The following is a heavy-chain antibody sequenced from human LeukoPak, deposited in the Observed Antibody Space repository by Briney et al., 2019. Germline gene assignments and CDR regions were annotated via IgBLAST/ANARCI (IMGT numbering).Heavy chain of an antibody. D-gene: IGHD1-1*01. CDR3: ARSRGLYNWNDEYYFDY. J-gene: IGHJ4*02. CDR1: GFTFSSYG. V-gene: IGHV3-30*02. Sequence: GGSLRLSCAASGFTFSSYGMHWVRQAPGKGLEWVAFIRYDGSNKYYADSVKGRFTISRDNAKNSLYLQMNSLRAEDTAVYYCARSRGLYNWNDEYYFDYWGQGTLVTVSS. CDR2: IRYDGSNK.